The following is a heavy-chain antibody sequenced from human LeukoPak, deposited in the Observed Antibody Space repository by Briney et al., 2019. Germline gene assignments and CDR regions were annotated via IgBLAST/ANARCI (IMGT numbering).Heavy chain of an antibody. J-gene: IGHJ4*02. CDR1: GGSFSGYY. Sequence: PSETLSLTCAVYGGSFSGYYWSWIRQPPGKGLEWIGEISHSGSTNYNPSLKSRVTISVDTSKNQFSLKLSSVTAADTAVYYCARKYSSSYPFDYWGQGTLVTVSS. CDR2: ISHSGST. CDR3: ARKYSSSYPFDY. D-gene: IGHD6-6*01. V-gene: IGHV4-34*01.